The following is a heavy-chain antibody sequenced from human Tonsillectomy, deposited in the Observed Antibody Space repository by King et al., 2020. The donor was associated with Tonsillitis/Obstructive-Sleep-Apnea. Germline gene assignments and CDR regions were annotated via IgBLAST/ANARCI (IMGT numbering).Heavy chain of an antibody. D-gene: IGHD3-16*01. J-gene: IGHJ3*02. CDR3: AHGQGAYDYIWGSYLGAFDI. CDR1: GFSLSTSGVG. Sequence: ITLKESGPTLVKPTQTLTLTCTFSGFSLSTSGVGVGWIRQPPGKALEWLALIYWDDVKRYSPSLKSRLTITKDTSKNQVVLTMTNMDPVDTATHYLAHGQGAYDYIWGSYLGAFDIWGQGTMVTVSS. V-gene: IGHV2-5*02. CDR2: IYWDDVK.